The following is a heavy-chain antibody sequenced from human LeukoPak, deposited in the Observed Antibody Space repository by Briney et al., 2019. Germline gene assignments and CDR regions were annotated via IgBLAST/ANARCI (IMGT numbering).Heavy chain of an antibody. D-gene: IGHD3-10*01. CDR3: TTGLVLLWFGAFDY. CDR1: EFTFSNVW. J-gene: IGHJ4*02. Sequence: GGSLRLSCAASEFTFSNVWMTWVRQPPGKGLEWVGRINSKTDGGTTDYATPVKARFTISRDDSKNTVYLKMNSLKIEDTAVYYCTTGLVLLWFGAFDYWGQGTLVTVSS. CDR2: INSKTDGGTT. V-gene: IGHV3-15*01.